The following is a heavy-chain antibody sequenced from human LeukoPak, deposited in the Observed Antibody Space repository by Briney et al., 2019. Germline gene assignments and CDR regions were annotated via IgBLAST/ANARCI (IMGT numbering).Heavy chain of an antibody. D-gene: IGHD4-11*01. V-gene: IGHV3-49*04. Sequence: GGSLRLSCTPSGFTFGDYAMSWVRQAPGKGLEWVGFIRSKAFGATTEYAASVKGRFSVSRDDSKSIAYLQMNSLKTEDTAVYYCTRGPPGLTVTYFQHWGQGTLVTVSS. CDR3: TRGPPGLTVTYFQH. CDR2: IRSKAFGATT. CDR1: GFTFGDYA. J-gene: IGHJ1*01.